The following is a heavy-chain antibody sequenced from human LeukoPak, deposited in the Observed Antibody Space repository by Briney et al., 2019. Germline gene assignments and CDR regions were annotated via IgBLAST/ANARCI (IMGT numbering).Heavy chain of an antibody. J-gene: IGHJ3*02. D-gene: IGHD3-22*01. CDR1: GGSISSYY. CDR2: IYYSGST. Sequence: SETLSLTCTVSGGSISSYYWSWIRQPPGKGLEWIGYIYYSGSTYYNPSLKSRVTISVDTSKNQFSLKLSSVTAADTAVYYCARDEYHRTYYYDSSGYYGSAFDIWGQGTMVTVSS. V-gene: IGHV4-59*06. CDR3: ARDEYHRTYYYDSSGYYGSAFDI.